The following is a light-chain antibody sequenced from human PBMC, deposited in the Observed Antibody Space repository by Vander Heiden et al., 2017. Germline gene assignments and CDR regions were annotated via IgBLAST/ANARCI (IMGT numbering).Light chain of an antibody. CDR3: CSYAGSSTSVV. Sequence: QSALTQPASVSGSPGQSINISCTGTSSDVGSYNLVSWYQQPPGKAPKLMIYEVSKRPSGVSNRFSGSKSGNTASLTISGLQAEDEADYYCCSYAGSSTSVVFGGGTKLTVL. J-gene: IGLJ2*01. V-gene: IGLV2-23*02. CDR2: EVS. CDR1: SSDVGSYNL.